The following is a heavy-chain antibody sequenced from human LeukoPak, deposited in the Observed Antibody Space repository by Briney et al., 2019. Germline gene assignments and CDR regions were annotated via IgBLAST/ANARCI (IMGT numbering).Heavy chain of an antibody. V-gene: IGHV1-18*04. Sequence: GASVKVSCKASGYNFSDYYLHWVRQAPGQGLEWMGWISPYNGNTNYAQKFQGRVTMTTDTSTSTAYMELRSLKSDDTAVYYCARGEGVAARQSWFDPWGQGTLVTVSS. D-gene: IGHD6-6*01. J-gene: IGHJ5*02. CDR1: GYNFSDYY. CDR3: ARGEGVAARQSWFDP. CDR2: ISPYNGNT.